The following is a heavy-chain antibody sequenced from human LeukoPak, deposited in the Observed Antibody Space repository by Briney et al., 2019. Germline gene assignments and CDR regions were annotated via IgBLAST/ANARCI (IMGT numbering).Heavy chain of an antibody. CDR3: ARHFLWFGELMAFDY. J-gene: IGHJ4*02. V-gene: IGHV4-59*08. D-gene: IGHD3-10*01. CDR2: IYYSGST. Sequence: SETLSLTCTVSGGSISSYYWSWIRQPPGKGLEWIGYIYYSGSTNYNTSLKSRVTISVDTPKNQFSLKLSSVTAADTAVYYCARHFLWFGELMAFDYWGQGTLVTVSS. CDR1: GGSISSYY.